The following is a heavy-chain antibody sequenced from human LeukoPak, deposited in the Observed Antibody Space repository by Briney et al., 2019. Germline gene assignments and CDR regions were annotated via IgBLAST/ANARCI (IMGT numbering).Heavy chain of an antibody. CDR2: IKEDGTET. CDR1: GFMFSSNW. V-gene: IGHV3-7*03. D-gene: IGHD5-24*01. Sequence: GGSLRLSCAASGFMFSSNWMSWVRLAPGKGLEWVANIKEDGTETYYVDSVKGRFTISRDNAKNSLYLQMDSLRVEDTAVYYCAKEGRSLQTYWGQGALVTVSS. CDR3: AKEGRSLQTY. J-gene: IGHJ4*02.